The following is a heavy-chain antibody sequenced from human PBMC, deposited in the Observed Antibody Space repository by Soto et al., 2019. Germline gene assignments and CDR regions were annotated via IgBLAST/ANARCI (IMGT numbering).Heavy chain of an antibody. D-gene: IGHD2-15*01. V-gene: IGHV3-23*01. J-gene: IGHJ5*02. Sequence: GGSLRLSCAASGFTFSSYAMSWVRQAPGKGLEWVSAISGSGGSTYYADSVKGRFTISRDNSKNTLYLQMNSLRAEDTAVYYCAKPTGYCSGGSCYSRWFDPWGQGTLVTVSS. CDR1: GFTFSSYA. CDR2: ISGSGGST. CDR3: AKPTGYCSGGSCYSRWFDP.